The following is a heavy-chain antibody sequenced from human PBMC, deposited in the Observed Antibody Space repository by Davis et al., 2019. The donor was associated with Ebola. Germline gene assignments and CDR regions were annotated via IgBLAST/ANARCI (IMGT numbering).Heavy chain of an antibody. CDR1: GYTFSNYG. Sequence: ASVKVSCKASGYTFSNYGISWVRQAPGQGLEWMGWISAYNGNTNYAQKLQGRVTMTTDTSTSTAYMELRSLRSDDTAVYYCARDRFLEWLLLKGSDYYYYYGMDVWGKGTTVTVSS. V-gene: IGHV1-18*04. J-gene: IGHJ6*04. CDR2: ISAYNGNT. CDR3: ARDRFLEWLLLKGSDYYYYYGMDV. D-gene: IGHD3-3*01.